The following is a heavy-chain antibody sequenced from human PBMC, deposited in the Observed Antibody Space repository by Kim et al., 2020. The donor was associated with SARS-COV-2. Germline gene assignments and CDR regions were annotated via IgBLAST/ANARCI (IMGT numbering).Heavy chain of an antibody. Sequence: SETLSLTCTVSGGSISSSSYYWGWIRQPPGKGLEWIGSIYYSGSTYYNPSLKSRVTISVDTSKNQFSLKLSSVTAADTAVYYCARIRIEYSSSEVKGGDFDYWGQGTLVTVSS. CDR1: GGSISSSSYY. CDR2: IYYSGST. J-gene: IGHJ4*02. V-gene: IGHV4-39*01. CDR3: ARIRIEYSSSEVKGGDFDY. D-gene: IGHD6-6*01.